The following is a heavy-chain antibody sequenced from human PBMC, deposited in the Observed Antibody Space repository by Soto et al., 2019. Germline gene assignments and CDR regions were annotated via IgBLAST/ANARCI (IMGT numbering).Heavy chain of an antibody. D-gene: IGHD3-10*01. Sequence: GGSLRLSCAASGFTFSSYDMHWVRQAPGKSLEWVSGIDTAGITYYPGSVKGRFTVSRENAKNSLYLQMNSLRADDTAVYYCAKRGVRRPDSYYGMDVWGQGTTVTVSS. CDR3: AKRGVRRPDSYYGMDV. V-gene: IGHV3-13*01. CDR2: IDTAGIT. J-gene: IGHJ6*02. CDR1: GFTFSSYD.